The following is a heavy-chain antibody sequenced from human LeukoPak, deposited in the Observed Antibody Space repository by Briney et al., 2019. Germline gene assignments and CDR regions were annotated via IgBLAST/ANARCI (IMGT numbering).Heavy chain of an antibody. V-gene: IGHV5-51*01. CDR3: ARRTFTSVWYYFDY. D-gene: IGHD6-19*01. CDR1: GYCFTSKW. Sequence: GAFLKISCKASGYCFTSKWIGWGRQLHGKVLEWMGKIHPDDSNASYNPSFQGQVTISVDKSITTTYLHRRSLKASDTAKYYCARRTFTSVWYYFDYWGQGTQVTVSS. J-gene: IGHJ4*02. CDR2: IHPDDSNA.